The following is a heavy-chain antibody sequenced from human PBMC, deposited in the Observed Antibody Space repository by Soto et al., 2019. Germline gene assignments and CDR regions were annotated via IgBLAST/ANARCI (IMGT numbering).Heavy chain of an antibody. D-gene: IGHD2-15*01. J-gene: IGHJ5*02. Sequence: ASVKVSCKASGYTFTSYGISWVRQAPGQGLEWMGWISAYNGNTNYAQKLQGRVTMTTDTSTSTAYMELRSLRSDDTAVYYCARVPGYCSGGSCLNWFDPWGQGTLVPSPQ. V-gene: IGHV1-18*01. CDR1: GYTFTSYG. CDR3: ARVPGYCSGGSCLNWFDP. CDR2: ISAYNGNT.